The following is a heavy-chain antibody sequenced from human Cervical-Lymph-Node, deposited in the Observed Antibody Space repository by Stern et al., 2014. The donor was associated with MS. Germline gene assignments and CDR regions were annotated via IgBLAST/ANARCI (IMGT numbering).Heavy chain of an antibody. CDR1: GFSLTTSGVG. V-gene: IGHV2-5*02. D-gene: IGHD6-13*01. CDR3: IHTAPRVPGIDY. J-gene: IGHJ4*02. Sequence: QVTLRESGPTLVKPTQTLTLKCIFSGFSLTTSGVGVGWIRQPPGKALEWLGFIYWDGDKCYRHYLQRRVTITKATSTNQVVLTMTNMNPVDAATYYCIHTAPRVPGIDYWGQGTLVTVSS. CDR2: IYWDGDK.